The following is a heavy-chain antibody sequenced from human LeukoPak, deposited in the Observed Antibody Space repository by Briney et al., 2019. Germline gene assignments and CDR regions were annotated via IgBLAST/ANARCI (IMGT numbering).Heavy chain of an antibody. V-gene: IGHV3-23*01. CDR3: AKDRSIGTYYTFDS. CDR2: VSGSGAIA. D-gene: IGHD1-26*01. J-gene: IGHJ4*02. Sequence: PGGSLRLSCTVSGFTVSSNSMSWVRQAPGKGLEWVSTVSGSGAIAYYTDSDKGRFTISRDNSKNTLYLQMSSLTAKDTAVYYCAKDRSIGTYYTFDSWGQGTLVTVSS. CDR1: GFTVSSNS.